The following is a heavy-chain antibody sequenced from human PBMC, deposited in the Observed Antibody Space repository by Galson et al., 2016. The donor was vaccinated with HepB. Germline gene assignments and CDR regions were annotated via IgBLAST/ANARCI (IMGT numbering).Heavy chain of an antibody. Sequence: SETLSLTCPVSGGSISSTSSYWGWIRQPPGKGLEWFGSIYYSGSIPYSGSTYSNPTLKTRVTISGDTSTSQFSLKLNSVTAADTAVYYCARVNHYNSGTFHRESAFDFWGQGTLVTVSS. CDR2: IYYSGSIPYSGST. D-gene: IGHD3-10*01. V-gene: IGHV4-39*07. CDR1: GGSISSTSSY. J-gene: IGHJ4*02. CDR3: ARVNHYNSGTFHRESAFDF.